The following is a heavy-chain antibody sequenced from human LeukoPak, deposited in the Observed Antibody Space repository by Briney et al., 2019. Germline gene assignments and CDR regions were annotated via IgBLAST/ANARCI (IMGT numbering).Heavy chain of an antibody. Sequence: GESLQISCKGSGYIFTNYWIGWVRQMPGKGLEWMGIIYPSDSDTRYSPSFQGQVTVSADKCISTAYLQWSSLEASDTAIYYCARRQYSGYDFDFWGQGTPVTLSS. V-gene: IGHV5-51*01. CDR2: IYPSDSDT. D-gene: IGHD5-12*01. CDR1: GYIFTNYW. J-gene: IGHJ4*02. CDR3: ARRQYSGYDFDF.